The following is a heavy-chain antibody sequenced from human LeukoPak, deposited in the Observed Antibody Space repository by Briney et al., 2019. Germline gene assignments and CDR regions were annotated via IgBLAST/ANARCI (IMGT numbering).Heavy chain of an antibody. CDR3: ARAQRRGYYYGMDV. CDR1: GFTFSSYA. V-gene: IGHV3-64*01. J-gene: IGHJ6*02. Sequence: GSLRLSCAASGFTFSSYAMHWVRQAPGKGLEYVSAISSNGGSTYYANSVKGRFTISRDNSKNTLYLQMGSLRAEDMAVYYCARAQRRGYYYGMDVWGQGTTVTVSS. CDR2: ISSNGGST.